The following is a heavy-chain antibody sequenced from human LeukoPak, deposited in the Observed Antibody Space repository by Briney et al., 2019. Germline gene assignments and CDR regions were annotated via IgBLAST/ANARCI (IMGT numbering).Heavy chain of an antibody. J-gene: IGHJ4*02. CDR3: ARDGGAAGTAFDY. Sequence: SETLSLTCAVSGGSISSNNWWTWVRQPPGKGLEWIGSIHYSGSTNYNPSLKSRVTISVDTSKNQFSLKLSSVTAADTAVYYCARDGGAAGTAFDYWGQGTLVTVSS. V-gene: IGHV4-4*02. D-gene: IGHD6-13*01. CDR1: GGSISSNNW. CDR2: IHYSGST.